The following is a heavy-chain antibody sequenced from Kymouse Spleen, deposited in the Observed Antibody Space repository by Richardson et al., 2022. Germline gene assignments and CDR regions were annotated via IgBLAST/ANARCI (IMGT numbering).Heavy chain of an antibody. D-gene: IGHD6-6*01. J-gene: IGHJ6*02. CDR3: ARAYSSSSYYYGMDV. V-gene: IGHV4-39*01. CDR2: IYYSGST. Sequence: QLQLQESGPGLVKPSETLSLTCTVSGGSISSSSYYWGWIRQPPGKGLEWIGSIYYSGSTYYNPSLKSRVTISVDTSKNQFSLKLSSVTAADTAVYYCARAYSSSSYYYGMDVWGQGTTVTVSS. CDR1: GGSISSSSYY.